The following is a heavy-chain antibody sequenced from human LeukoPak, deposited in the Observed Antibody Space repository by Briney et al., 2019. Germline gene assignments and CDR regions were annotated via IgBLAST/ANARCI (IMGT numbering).Heavy chain of an antibody. J-gene: IGHJ4*02. D-gene: IGHD3-10*01. V-gene: IGHV3-53*01. Sequence: PGGSLRLSCAASGFTVSSNYMSWVRQAPGKGLEWVSVIYSGGSTYYADSVKGRFTISRDNSKNTLYLQMNSLRAEDTAVYYCAREFYYYGSGSYYWGQGTLVTVSS. CDR1: GFTVSSNY. CDR2: IYSGGST. CDR3: AREFYYYGSGSYY.